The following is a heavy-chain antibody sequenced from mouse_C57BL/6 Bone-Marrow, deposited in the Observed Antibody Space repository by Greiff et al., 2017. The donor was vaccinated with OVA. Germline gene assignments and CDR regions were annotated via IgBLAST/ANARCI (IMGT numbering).Heavy chain of an antibody. Sequence: QVQLQQPGAELVKPGASVKMSCKASGYTFTSYWITWVKQRPGPGLEWIGDIYPGSGSTNYNEKFKSKATLTVDPSSSTAYMQLSSLTAEDSAGYYCAGPLYDGYYVGFAYWGQGTLVTVSA. D-gene: IGHD2-3*01. CDR2: IYPGSGST. CDR1: GYTFTSYW. J-gene: IGHJ3*01. V-gene: IGHV1-55*01. CDR3: AGPLYDGYYVGFAY.